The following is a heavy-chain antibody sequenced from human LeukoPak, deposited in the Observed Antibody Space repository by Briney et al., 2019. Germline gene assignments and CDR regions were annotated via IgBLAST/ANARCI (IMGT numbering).Heavy chain of an antibody. J-gene: IGHJ6*03. CDR1: GFTFSSYA. V-gene: IGHV3-23*01. D-gene: IGHD3-9*01. CDR3: AREAISTGAWYMDV. Sequence: TGGSLRLSCAASGFTFSSYAMSWVRQAPGKGLEWVSAISGSGGSTYYADSVKGRFTISRDNAKNTLYLQMSSLRVEDTAVYYCAREAISTGAWYMDVWGKGTTATVSS. CDR2: ISGSGGST.